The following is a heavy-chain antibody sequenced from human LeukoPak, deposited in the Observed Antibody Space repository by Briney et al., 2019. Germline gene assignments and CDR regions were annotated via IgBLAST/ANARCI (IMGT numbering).Heavy chain of an antibody. CDR3: ARRSVLRYFDWPRYYYMDV. D-gene: IGHD3-9*01. Sequence: ASVKVSCKASGGTFNSYGIIWVRQAPGQGLEWMGGIIPILGTSNYAQKFQGRVTITADKSTSTAYMELSSLRSDDTAVHYCARRSVLRYFDWPRYYYMDVWGKGTTVTVSS. V-gene: IGHV1-69*10. CDR2: IIPILGTS. CDR1: GGTFNSYG. J-gene: IGHJ6*03.